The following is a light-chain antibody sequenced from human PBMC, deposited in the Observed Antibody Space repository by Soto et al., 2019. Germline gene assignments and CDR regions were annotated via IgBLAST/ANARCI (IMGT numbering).Light chain of an antibody. J-gene: IGKJ4*01. V-gene: IGKV3-11*01. CDR2: DAS. Sequence: EIVLTQSPATLSLSPGERATLSCRASQSVSSYLAWYQQKPGQAPRLLIYDASNRATGIPARFSGSGSGTDVTITISSLEPEDCAVYYCQQRSNWPLTFGGGTKVEIK. CDR3: QQRSNWPLT. CDR1: QSVSSY.